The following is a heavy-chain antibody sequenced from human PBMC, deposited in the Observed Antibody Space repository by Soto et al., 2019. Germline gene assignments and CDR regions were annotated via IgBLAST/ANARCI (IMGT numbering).Heavy chain of an antibody. D-gene: IGHD1-26*01. J-gene: IGHJ4*02. CDR1: GFTFSSYA. CDR3: ARSAGGSYPQYDY. CDR2: ISYDGRDK. Sequence: PXGSLRLSCSASGFTFSSYAMHWVRQAPGTGLEWVAVISYDGRDKYYPDSVKGRFTISRDNSKNTLYLQMNGLRAEDTAVYYCARSAGGSYPQYDYWGQGTLVTVSS. V-gene: IGHV3-30*04.